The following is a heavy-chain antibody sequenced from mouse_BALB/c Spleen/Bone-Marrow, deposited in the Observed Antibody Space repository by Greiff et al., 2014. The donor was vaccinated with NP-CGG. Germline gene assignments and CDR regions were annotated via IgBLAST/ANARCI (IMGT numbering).Heavy chain of an antibody. CDR2: ISSGGST. V-gene: IGHV5-6-5*01. J-gene: IGHJ2*01. CDR1: GFTFSSYA. Sequence: VQLKESGGGLAKPGGSLKLSCAASGFTFSSYAMPWVRQTPEKRLEWVASISSGGSTYYPDSVKGRFTISRDNARNILYLQMSSLRSEDTAMYYCAREVDGWYYFDYWGQGTTLTVSS. CDR3: AREVDGWYYFDY. D-gene: IGHD2-3*01.